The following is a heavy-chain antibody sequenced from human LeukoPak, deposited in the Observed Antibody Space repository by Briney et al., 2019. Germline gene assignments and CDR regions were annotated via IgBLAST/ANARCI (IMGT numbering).Heavy chain of an antibody. CDR1: GFTFSTYW. CDR2: IKQDGSEK. Sequence: PGGSLRLSCAASGFTFSTYWMSWVRQAPGRGLEWVANIKQDGSEKYYVDSVKGRFTISRDNAKNSLYLQMNSLRAEDTAVYYCARGGSSSSAWFDPWSQGTLVTVSS. J-gene: IGHJ5*02. D-gene: IGHD6-6*01. V-gene: IGHV3-7*01. CDR3: ARGGSSSSAWFDP.